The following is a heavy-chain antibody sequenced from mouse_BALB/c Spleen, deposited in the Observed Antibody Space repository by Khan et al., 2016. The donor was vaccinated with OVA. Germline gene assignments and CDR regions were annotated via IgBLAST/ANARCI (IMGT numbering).Heavy chain of an antibody. Sequence: EVQLQQSGGGLVKPGGSLKLSCAASGFTFSSYAMSWVRQTPEKRLEWVATISSGGSYTYYPDSVKGRFNISRDNAKHTLYLQTSSLRSEDTAMFYCARIYFGYFDYWCQGTTLTVSS. CDR2: ISSGGSYT. D-gene: IGHD2-1*01. CDR1: GFTFSSYA. J-gene: IGHJ2*01. V-gene: IGHV5-9-3*01. CDR3: ARIYFGYFDY.